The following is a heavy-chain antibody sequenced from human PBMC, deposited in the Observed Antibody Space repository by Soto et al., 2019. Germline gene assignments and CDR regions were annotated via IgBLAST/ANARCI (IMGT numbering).Heavy chain of an antibody. V-gene: IGHV3-21*01. Sequence: PGGSLRLSCAASGFTFSSYSMNWVRQAPGKGLEWVSSISSSSSYIYYADSVKGRFTISRDNAKNSLYLQMNSLRAEDTAVYYCARDGYCNSTSCPHRIAAAVYYFDYWGQGTLVTVSS. J-gene: IGHJ4*02. CDR3: ARDGYCNSTSCPHRIAAAVYYFDY. CDR1: GFTFSSYS. CDR2: ISSSSSYI. D-gene: IGHD2-2*03.